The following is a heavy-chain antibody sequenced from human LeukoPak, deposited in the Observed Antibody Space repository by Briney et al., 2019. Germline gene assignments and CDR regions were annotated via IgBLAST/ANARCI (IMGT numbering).Heavy chain of an antibody. CDR3: AKVPSSSSYYHFDY. D-gene: IGHD6-13*01. J-gene: IGHJ4*02. V-gene: IGHV3-23*01. Sequence: GGSLRLSCAATGITFSGYAMSLVRQAPGKGLEWVSAISGSGSGTFYTDSVKGRFIISRDNSKNTLYLQMNSLRAGDTAVYYCAKVPSSSSYYHFDYWGQGTLVTVSS. CDR1: GITFSGYA. CDR2: ISGSGSGT.